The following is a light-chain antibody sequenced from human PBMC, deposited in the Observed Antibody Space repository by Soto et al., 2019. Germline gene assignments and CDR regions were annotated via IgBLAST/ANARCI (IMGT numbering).Light chain of an antibody. CDR1: QSVSSSD. CDR2: DAS. J-gene: IGKJ2*01. Sequence: EIVLTHSPATLSLSPGERATLSCGASQSVSSSDLAWYQQKPGLAPRLLIYDASSRATGIPDRFSGSGSGTDFTLTISRLEPEDFAVYYCHQYGSSPFTCGQGTKLEIK. CDR3: HQYGSSPFT. V-gene: IGKV3D-20*01.